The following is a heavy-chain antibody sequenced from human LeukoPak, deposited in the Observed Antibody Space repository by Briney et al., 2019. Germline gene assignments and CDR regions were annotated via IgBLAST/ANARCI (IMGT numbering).Heavy chain of an antibody. CDR3: AVVNSVMITFGGVINNVFDI. J-gene: IGHJ3*02. CDR1: GVSISSGDYY. D-gene: IGHD3-16*02. CDR2: TYYSGNT. V-gene: IGHV4-30-4*01. Sequence: SETLSLTGTVSGVSISSGDYYWSWIRQPPGKGLEWIVYTYYSGNTYYNPSLKSLVTIAVDTSKTKFSPKLSSVTSATRTVYYCAVVNSVMITFGGVINNVFDIWGQGTMVTVSS.